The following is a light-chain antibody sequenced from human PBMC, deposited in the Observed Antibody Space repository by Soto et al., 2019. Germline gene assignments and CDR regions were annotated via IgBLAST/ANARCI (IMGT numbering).Light chain of an antibody. CDR1: QSISSW. CDR2: DAS. J-gene: IGKJ1*01. V-gene: IGKV1-5*01. Sequence: DIQMTQSPSTLSASVGDRVTSSCRASQSISSWLAWYQQKPGKAPKLLIYDASSLESGVPSRFSGSGSGTEFTLTVSSLQPDDFAVYYCQQYGSSGTFGQGTKVDIK. CDR3: QQYGSSGT.